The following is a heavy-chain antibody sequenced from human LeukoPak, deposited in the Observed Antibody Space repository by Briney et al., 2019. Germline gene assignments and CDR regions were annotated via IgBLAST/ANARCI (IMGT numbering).Heavy chain of an antibody. CDR2: IYYCGFN. CDR3: ARGNKVERPGYYYGMDV. D-gene: IGHD1-1*01. V-gene: IGHV4-30-4*01. Sequence: PSQTLSLTCTVSGCSISSCDYYWSWIRQPPGKGLEGIGYIYYCGFNYYNPFLKSRVTISVDTSKNQFSMKLRSVTGTETAGYYCARGNKVERPGYYYGMDVWGQGNTVTVSS. CDR1: GCSISSCDYY. J-gene: IGHJ6*02.